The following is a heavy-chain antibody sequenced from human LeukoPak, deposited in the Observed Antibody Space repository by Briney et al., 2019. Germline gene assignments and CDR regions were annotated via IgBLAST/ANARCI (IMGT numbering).Heavy chain of an antibody. CDR2: IYYRGST. J-gene: IGHJ4*02. Sequence: SETLSLTCTVSGGSISSYYWSWIRQPPGEGLKWIGYIYYRGSTNNNPSLKSRVTISVDTSKNQFSLKLSSVTAADTAVYYCARGTFYDSSGYYYVGAEGPFDYWGQGTLVTVSS. D-gene: IGHD3-22*01. CDR3: ARGTFYDSSGYYYVGAEGPFDY. V-gene: IGHV4-59*01. CDR1: GGSISSYY.